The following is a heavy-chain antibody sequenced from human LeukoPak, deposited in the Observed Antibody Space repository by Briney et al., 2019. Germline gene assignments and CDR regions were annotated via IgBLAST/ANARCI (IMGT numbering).Heavy chain of an antibody. V-gene: IGHV3-74*01. CDR1: GFTFSSYW. D-gene: IGHD2-15*01. Sequence: GGSLRLSCAASGFTFSSYWMFWVRQAPGKGLVWVSRINSDGSGIVYADSVKGRFTISRDNAKNTLYLQMNSLRAEDTAVYYCTRGGSGGNWFDPWGQGILVTVSS. CDR2: INSDGSGI. J-gene: IGHJ5*02. CDR3: TRGGSGGNWFDP.